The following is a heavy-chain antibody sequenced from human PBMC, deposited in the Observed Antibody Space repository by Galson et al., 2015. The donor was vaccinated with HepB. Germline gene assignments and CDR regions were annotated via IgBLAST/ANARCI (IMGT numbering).Heavy chain of an antibody. Sequence: SLRLSCAASGFTFSSYAMHWVRQAPGKGLEWVAVISYDGSNKYYADSVKGRFTISRDNSKNTLYLQMNSLRAEDTAVYYCASLIAAAKAWGQGTLVTVSS. V-gene: IGHV3-30-3*01. D-gene: IGHD6-13*01. CDR3: ASLIAAAKA. CDR1: GFTFSSYA. J-gene: IGHJ5*02. CDR2: ISYDGSNK.